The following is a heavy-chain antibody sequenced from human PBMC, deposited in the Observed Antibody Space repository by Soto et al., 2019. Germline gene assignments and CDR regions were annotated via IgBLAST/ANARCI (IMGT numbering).Heavy chain of an antibody. J-gene: IGHJ5*02. CDR1: VYTLTSYY. V-gene: IGHV1-2*07. CDR3: ARDSGSYSWFDP. D-gene: IGHD1-26*01. Sequence: SDKVACRASVYTLTSYYMHLVRQAPGQGLEWMGWINPNSGGTNYAHKFHGRVTMTRDTSIGTDYMELSRLRSDDTAVYYCARDSGSYSWFDPWGQGTLVTVSS. CDR2: INPNSGGT.